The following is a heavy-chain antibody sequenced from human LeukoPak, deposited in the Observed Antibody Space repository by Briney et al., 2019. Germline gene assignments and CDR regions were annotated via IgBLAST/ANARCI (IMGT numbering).Heavy chain of an antibody. J-gene: IGHJ4*02. Sequence: GGSLRLSCAASGFTFSDYFMSWIRQAPGKGLEWVSYISTSSSIIYYADSVKGRFTISRDNAKNSLYLQMNSLRAEDTAVYYCARGREVILYYFDYWGQGTLVTVSS. CDR1: GFTFSDYF. V-gene: IGHV3-11*01. CDR2: ISTSSSII. CDR3: ARGREVILYYFDY. D-gene: IGHD2-15*01.